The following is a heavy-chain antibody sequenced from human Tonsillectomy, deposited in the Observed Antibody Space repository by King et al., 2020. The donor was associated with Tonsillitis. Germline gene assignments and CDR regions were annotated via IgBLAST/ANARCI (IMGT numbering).Heavy chain of an antibody. CDR3: ARTGSGSRNDWYFYL. Sequence: QLVQSGAEVKKPGASVKVSCKASGYTFSNYGISWVRQAPGQGLEWMGWISAYNGNRNYAQKYRGRVTVTTDTSTTTAYMELRSLRSDDTAVYYCARTGSGSRNDWYFYLWGRGTLVTVSS. CDR1: GYTFSNYG. D-gene: IGHD1-14*01. V-gene: IGHV1-18*01. J-gene: IGHJ2*01. CDR2: ISAYNGNR.